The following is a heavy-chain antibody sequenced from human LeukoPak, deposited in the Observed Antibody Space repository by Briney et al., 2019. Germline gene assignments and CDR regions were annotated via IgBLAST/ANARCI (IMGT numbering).Heavy chain of an antibody. D-gene: IGHD2-21*02. Sequence: GASVKVSCKASGGTFSSYAISWVRQAPGQGLEWMGRIIPILGIANYAQKFQGRVTITADKSTSTAYMELSSLRSEDTAVYYCASQYCGGDCYSSYYYYGMDVWGQGTTVTVSS. J-gene: IGHJ6*02. CDR3: ASQYCGGDCYSSYYYYGMDV. V-gene: IGHV1-69*04. CDR2: IIPILGIA. CDR1: GGTFSSYA.